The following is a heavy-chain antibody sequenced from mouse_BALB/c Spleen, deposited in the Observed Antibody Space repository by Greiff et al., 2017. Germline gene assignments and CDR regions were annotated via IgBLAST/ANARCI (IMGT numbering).Heavy chain of an antibody. CDR1: GFTFSSFG. V-gene: IGHV5-17*02. CDR2: ISSGSSTI. Sequence: EVMLVESGGGLVQPGGSRKLSCAASGFTFSSFGMHWVRQAPEKGLEWVAYISSGSSTIYYADTVKGRFTISRDNPKNTLFLQMTSLRSEDTAMYYCARDGYYAYYYAMDYWGQGTSVTVSS. D-gene: IGHD2-3*01. CDR3: ARDGYYAYYYAMDY. J-gene: IGHJ4*01.